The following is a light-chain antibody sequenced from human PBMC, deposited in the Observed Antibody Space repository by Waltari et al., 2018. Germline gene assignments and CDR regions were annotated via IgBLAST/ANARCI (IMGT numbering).Light chain of an antibody. CDR3: CSYAGSSTV. Sequence: QSALTQPASVSGSPGQSITISCTGTSSDVGGYNYVSWYQPHPGKAPKLMIYDVSKRPSGVSNRFSGSKSGNTASLTISGLQAEDEADYYCCSYAGSSTVFGGGTKLTVL. CDR2: DVS. J-gene: IGLJ2*01. CDR1: SSDVGGYNY. V-gene: IGLV2-23*02.